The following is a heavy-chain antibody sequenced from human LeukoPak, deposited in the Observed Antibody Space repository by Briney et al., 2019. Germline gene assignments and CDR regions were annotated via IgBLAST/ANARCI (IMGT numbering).Heavy chain of an antibody. V-gene: IGHV4-59*01. D-gene: IGHD3-22*01. CDR3: ARGGVDYYDSRGYYNKDAFDI. J-gene: IGHJ3*02. Sequence: SETLSLACTVSGGSIDNSHWTWIRQPPGKGLEWIGYIYYTGISNYNPSLKSRVTISVDTSKNQFSLNLSSLTAADTAVYYCARGGVDYYDSRGYYNKDAFDIWGQGTMVTVSS. CDR1: GGSIDNSH. CDR2: IYYTGIS.